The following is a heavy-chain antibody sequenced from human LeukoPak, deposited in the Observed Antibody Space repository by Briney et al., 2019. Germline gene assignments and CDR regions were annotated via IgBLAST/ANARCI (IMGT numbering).Heavy chain of an antibody. CDR2: IYPGDSDT. Sequence: GESLKIPCTGSGYTFTSHYIAWVRQMPGKGLEWMGIIYPGDSDTRYSLSFQGQVTISVDKSINTAYLQWSSLKASDTAMYYCARRVALFSPRPTTTTFFDYWGQGTLVTVSS. V-gene: IGHV5-51*01. CDR3: ARRVALFSPRPTTTTFFDY. J-gene: IGHJ4*02. CDR1: GYTFTSHY. D-gene: IGHD1-1*01.